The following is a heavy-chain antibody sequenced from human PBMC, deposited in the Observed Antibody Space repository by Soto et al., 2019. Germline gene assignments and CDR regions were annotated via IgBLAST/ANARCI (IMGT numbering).Heavy chain of an antibody. CDR3: ARGGGVGVAGSAAFDM. CDR1: GYPVTAYY. J-gene: IGHJ3*02. Sequence: QLHLVQSGAVVKKPGASVTVSCSASGYPVTAYYMHWVRQAPGRGLEWMGGINPATGAAKYTQTFQGRVTRTRDPSTSTVFMEPGGLTSEDTAVFYCARGGGVGVAGSAAFDMWGQGTLVTVSS. D-gene: IGHD3-3*01. V-gene: IGHV1-2*02. CDR2: INPATGAA.